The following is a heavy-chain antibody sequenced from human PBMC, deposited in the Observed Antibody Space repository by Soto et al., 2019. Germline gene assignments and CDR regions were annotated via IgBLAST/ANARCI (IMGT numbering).Heavy chain of an antibody. CDR1: GGSISSSSYS. Sequence: PSETLSLTCIVSGGSISSSSYSWAWIRQPPGKGLEWIGTMYYGVNTYYNPSLESRVTISVDTPKNQFSLELSSVTAADTAVYYCARRERAAGTDWWFDPWGQGTLVTVS. J-gene: IGHJ5*02. CDR2: MYYGVNT. CDR3: ARRERAAGTDWWFDP. V-gene: IGHV4-39*01. D-gene: IGHD6-13*01.